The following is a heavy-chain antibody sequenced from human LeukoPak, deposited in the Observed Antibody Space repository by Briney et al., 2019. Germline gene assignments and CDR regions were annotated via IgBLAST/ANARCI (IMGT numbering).Heavy chain of an antibody. V-gene: IGHV1-46*01. D-gene: IGHD1-26*01. J-gene: IGHJ5*01. CDR3: ARDPSGSWQWFDS. Sequence: ASEKVSCKASGYTFSDYYIHWVRQAPGQGLEWMGVINPVGGSTTYAQKFQGRVTMTRDTSTTTVYMELTGLRSEDTAVYYCARDPSGSWQWFDSWGQGALVTVSS. CDR1: GYTFSDYY. CDR2: INPVGGST.